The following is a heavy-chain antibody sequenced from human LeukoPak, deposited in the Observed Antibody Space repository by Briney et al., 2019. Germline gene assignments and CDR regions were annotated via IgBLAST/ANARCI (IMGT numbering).Heavy chain of an antibody. D-gene: IGHD1-26*01. CDR3: ARAETVGATISPLDY. CDR2: IYYSGST. J-gene: IGHJ4*02. Sequence: SETLSLTCTVSGGSISSGDYYWSWIRQPPGKGLEWIGYIYYSGSTYYNPSLKSRVTISVDTSKNQFSLKLSSVTAADTAVYYCARAETVGATISPLDYWGQGTLVTVSS. V-gene: IGHV4-30-4*01. CDR1: GGSISSGDYY.